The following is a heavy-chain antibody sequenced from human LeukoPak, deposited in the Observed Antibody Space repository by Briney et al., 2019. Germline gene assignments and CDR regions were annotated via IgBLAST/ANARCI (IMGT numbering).Heavy chain of an antibody. J-gene: IGHJ4*02. V-gene: IGHV3-23*01. CDR1: GFTFSSYS. D-gene: IGHD6-19*01. Sequence: PGGSLRLSCAASGFTFSSYSMNWVRQAPVKELEWVSAISGSGGSTYYADSVKGRFTISRDNSKNTLYLQMNSLRAEDTAVYYCAKEVSGCTFDDWGQGTLVTVSS. CDR3: AKEVSGCTFDD. CDR2: ISGSGGST.